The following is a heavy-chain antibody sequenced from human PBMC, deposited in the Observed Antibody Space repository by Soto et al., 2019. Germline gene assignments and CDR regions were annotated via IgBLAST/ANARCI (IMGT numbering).Heavy chain of an antibody. J-gene: IGHJ5*02. CDR3: ARAGVRKYNSCDP. D-gene: IGHD2-21*01. CDR1: GGSISSGGYY. V-gene: IGHV4-31*03. Sequence: QVQLQESGPGLVKPSQTLSLTCTVSGGSISSGGYYWSWIRQHPGKGLEWFVYIYYGGSTYDNPSIKSRFTICVDTSKNPFSLKLSSVTAADTAVYYCARAGVRKYNSCDPWGQGTLVTVAS. CDR2: IYYGGST.